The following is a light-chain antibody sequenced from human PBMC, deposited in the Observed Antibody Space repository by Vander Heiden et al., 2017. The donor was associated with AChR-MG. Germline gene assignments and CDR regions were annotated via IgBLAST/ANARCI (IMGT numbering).Light chain of an antibody. CDR1: NSNIGINY. V-gene: IGLV1-51*01. Sequence: QTVLAQPPSVSAPAGQTVTIACAGSNSNIGINYVSWYHQVPGTAPKLLIYDNNKRPSGIPDRFSGSKSGTSATLGITGLQTGDEADYYCATWDSGLTAVVFGTGTKVSVL. CDR3: ATWDSGLTAVV. CDR2: DNN. J-gene: IGLJ1*01.